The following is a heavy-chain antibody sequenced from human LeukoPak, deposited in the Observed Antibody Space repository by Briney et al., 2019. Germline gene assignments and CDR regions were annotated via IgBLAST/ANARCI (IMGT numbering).Heavy chain of an antibody. CDR1: GGSISSGSYY. CDR3: ARWYALSWFDP. J-gene: IGHJ5*02. D-gene: IGHD6-13*01. CDR2: IYSSGST. V-gene: IGHV4-61*02. Sequence: SETLSLTCTVSGGSISSGSYYWSWIRQPAGKGLEWIGRIYSSGSTNYNPSLKSRVTISVDTSKNQFSLKLSSVTAADTAAYYCARWYALSWFDPWGQGTLVTVSS.